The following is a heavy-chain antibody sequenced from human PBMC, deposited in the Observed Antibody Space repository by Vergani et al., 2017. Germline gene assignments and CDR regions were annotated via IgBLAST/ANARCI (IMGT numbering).Heavy chain of an antibody. Sequence: EVQLVETGGGLIQPGGSLRLSCAASGFTVSSNYMSWVRQAPGKGLEWVSVIYSGGSTYYADSVKGRFTISSDNSKNTLYLQMNSLRAEDTAVYYCASGGYSEFWSGYYDYYMDVWGKGTTVTVSS. CDR3: ASGGYSEFWSGYYDYYMDV. D-gene: IGHD3-3*01. V-gene: IGHV3-53*02. J-gene: IGHJ6*03. CDR2: IYSGGST. CDR1: GFTVSSNY.